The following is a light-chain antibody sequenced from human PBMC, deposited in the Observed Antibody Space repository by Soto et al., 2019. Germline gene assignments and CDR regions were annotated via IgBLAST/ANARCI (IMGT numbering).Light chain of an antibody. CDR2: EVS. V-gene: IGLV2-14*01. Sequence: QSALTQPASVSGSPGQPITISCTGTTSDVGGYVSWYQQHPGKAPKLIIYEVSNRPSGVSNRFSGSKSGNTASLTISGLQAEDEADYYCSSFAGSNTLGVFGTGTKVTVL. J-gene: IGLJ1*01. CDR3: SSFAGSNTLGV. CDR1: TSDVGGY.